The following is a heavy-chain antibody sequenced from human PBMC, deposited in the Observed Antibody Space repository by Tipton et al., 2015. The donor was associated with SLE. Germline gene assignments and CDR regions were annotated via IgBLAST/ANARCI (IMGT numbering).Heavy chain of an antibody. CDR3: ARGVRFLEYNYFDP. CDR2: THSNGNT. V-gene: IGHV4-4*07. D-gene: IGHD3-3*01. J-gene: IGHJ5*02. CDR1: GGSINSNY. Sequence: TLSLTCSVSGGSINSNYWNWIRQPAGKGLEWLGRTHSNGNTNYSPSLKSRLTMSVDTSKNQVSLKLNSITAADTAVYFCARGVRFLEYNYFDPWGQGTLVTVSS.